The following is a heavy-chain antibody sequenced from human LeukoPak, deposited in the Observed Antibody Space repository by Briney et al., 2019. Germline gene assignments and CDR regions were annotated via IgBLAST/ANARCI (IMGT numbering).Heavy chain of an antibody. CDR2: INSDGSST. V-gene: IGHV3-74*01. Sequence: GGSLRLSCAASGFTFSSYWMHWVRQAPGKGLVWVSRINSDGSSTTYADSVKGRFTISRDNAKNTLYLQMNSLRVEDTAVYYCARAGIDYGDYWTRFDYWGQGTLGTVSS. J-gene: IGHJ4*02. CDR1: GFTFSSYW. CDR3: ARAGIDYGDYWTRFDY. D-gene: IGHD4-17*01.